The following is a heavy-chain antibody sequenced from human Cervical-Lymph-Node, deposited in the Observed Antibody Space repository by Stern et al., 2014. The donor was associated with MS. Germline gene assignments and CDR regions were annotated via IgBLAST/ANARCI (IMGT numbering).Heavy chain of an antibody. CDR1: GYKFTNNW. D-gene: IGHD5-24*01. J-gene: IGHJ4*02. CDR3: ARRGHGYMGIDY. V-gene: IGHV5-51*03. Sequence: EEQLEESGAEVKKPGESLRISCEVSGYKFTNNWIGWVRQMPGKGLEWRGIIYPGDSETRYSPSFQGQVTILVDKSNTTAYLQWSSLKASDTALYYCARRGHGYMGIDYWGQGTPVTVSS. CDR2: IYPGDSET.